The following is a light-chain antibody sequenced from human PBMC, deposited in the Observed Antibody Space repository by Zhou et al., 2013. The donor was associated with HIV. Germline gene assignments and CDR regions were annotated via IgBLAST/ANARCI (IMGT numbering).Light chain of an antibody. V-gene: IGKV3-20*01. CDR2: GAS. CDR3: QHYDTSPMYT. CDR1: QSVSSSY. J-gene: IGKJ2*01. Sequence: ETVLTQSPGTLSLSPGDTATLSCWTSQSVSSSYLAWYQQRPGQAPRLLISGASNRASGIPERISGGGSGTDFSLTISRVESEDSAVYYCQHYDTSPMYTFGQGTKLEIK.